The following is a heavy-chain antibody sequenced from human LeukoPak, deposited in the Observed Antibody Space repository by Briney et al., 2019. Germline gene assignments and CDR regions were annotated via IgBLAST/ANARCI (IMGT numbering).Heavy chain of an antibody. J-gene: IGHJ2*01. D-gene: IGHD4-17*01. CDR1: GGSISSYY. V-gene: IGHV4-59*08. CDR2: IYYSGST. CDR3: ASLPDYGDYARPLGYFDL. Sequence: SETLSLTCTVSGGSISSYYWSWIRQPPGKGLEWIGYIYYSGSTNYNPSLKSRVTISVDTSKNQFSLKLSSVTAADTAVYYCASLPDYGDYARPLGYFDLWGRGTLVTVSS.